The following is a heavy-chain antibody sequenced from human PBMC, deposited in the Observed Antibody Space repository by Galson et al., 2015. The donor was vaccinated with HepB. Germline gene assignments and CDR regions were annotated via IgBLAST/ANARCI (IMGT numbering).Heavy chain of an antibody. V-gene: IGHV3-48*02. CDR3: ARESGSYYYYYGMDV. CDR2: ISSSSTI. J-gene: IGHJ6*02. CDR1: GFTFSSYS. D-gene: IGHD1-26*01. Sequence: SLRLSCASSGFTFSSYSMNGVRQAPGKGLEWVSYISSSSTIYYADSVKGRFTISRDNAQNSLYLQMNSLRDEDTAVYYCARESGSYYYYYGMDVWGQGTTVTVSS.